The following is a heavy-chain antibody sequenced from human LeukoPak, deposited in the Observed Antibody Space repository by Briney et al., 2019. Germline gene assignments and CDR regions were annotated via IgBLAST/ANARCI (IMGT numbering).Heavy chain of an antibody. J-gene: IGHJ4*02. CDR3: AKWASDNRAFDL. V-gene: IGHV4-59*08. Sequence: VKPSETLSLTCTVSGTSITSYYWNWIRQAPGQGPEWIGYGHYSGNTKYSPPLKSRVTISVDTSKNQFSLRLSSVTAADTAVYFCAKWASDNRAFDLWGQGTLVTVSS. CDR2: GHYSGNT. D-gene: IGHD2-8*01. CDR1: GTSITSYY.